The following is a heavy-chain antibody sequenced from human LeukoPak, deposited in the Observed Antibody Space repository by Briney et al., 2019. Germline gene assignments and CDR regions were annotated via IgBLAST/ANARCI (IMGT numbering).Heavy chain of an antibody. D-gene: IGHD3-3*01. CDR1: GGTFSSYA. CDR3: ARVQRFLEWLSPLDYYYGMDV. V-gene: IGHV1-69*13. Sequence: GASVKVSCKASGGTFSSYATSWVRQAPGQGLEWMGGIIPIFGTANYAQKFQGRVTITADESTSTAYMELSSLRSEDTAVYYCARVQRFLEWLSPLDYYYGMDVWGQGTTVTVSS. CDR2: IIPIFGTA. J-gene: IGHJ6*02.